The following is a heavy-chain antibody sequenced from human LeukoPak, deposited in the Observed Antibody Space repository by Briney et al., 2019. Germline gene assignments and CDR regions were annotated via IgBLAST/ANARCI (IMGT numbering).Heavy chain of an antibody. CDR2: IYSGGST. CDR1: GFTVSSNY. Sequence: HPGGSLRLSCAASGFTVSSNYMSWVRQAPVKGLEWVSVIYSGGSTYYADSVKGRFTISRDNSKNTLYLQMNSLRAEDTAVYYCARDRYYYDRSGYRAFDIWGQGTMVTVSS. CDR3: ARDRYYYDRSGYRAFDI. V-gene: IGHV3-66*01. D-gene: IGHD3-22*01. J-gene: IGHJ3*02.